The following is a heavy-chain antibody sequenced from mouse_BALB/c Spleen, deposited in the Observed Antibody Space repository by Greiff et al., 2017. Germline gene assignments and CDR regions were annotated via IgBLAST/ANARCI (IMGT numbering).Heavy chain of an antibody. Sequence: EVKLMESGGGLVKPGGSLKLSCAASGFTFSDYYMYWVRQTPEKRLEWVATISDGGSYTYYPDSVKGRFTISRDNAKNNLYLQMSSLKSEDTAMYYCARGNYWYFEVWGAGTTGTVSS. V-gene: IGHV5-4*02. CDR2: ISDGGSYT. J-gene: IGHJ1*01. CDR3: ARGNYWYFEV. CDR1: GFTFSDYY.